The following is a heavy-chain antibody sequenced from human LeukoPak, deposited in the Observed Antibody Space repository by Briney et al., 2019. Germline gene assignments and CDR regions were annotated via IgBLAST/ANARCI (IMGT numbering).Heavy chain of an antibody. D-gene: IGHD6-13*01. Sequence: ASVRLSPTSSVYSFAVDNMHWGCDAPGQGHGWMWWVTTNGGDTNNTQTFPSRVTMTRDTSTSTPSMGLRRVRPDATAVSYCARGGAAAGRGDFDYWGQGTLVTVSS. J-gene: IGHJ4*02. CDR2: VTTNGGDT. CDR3: ARGGAAAGRGDFDY. CDR1: VYSFAVDN. V-gene: IGHV1-2*02.